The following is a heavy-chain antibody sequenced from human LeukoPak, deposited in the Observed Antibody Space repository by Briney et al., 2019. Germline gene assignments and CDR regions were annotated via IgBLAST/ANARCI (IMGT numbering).Heavy chain of an antibody. CDR1: GGSISSSSYY. CDR3: AREGQYWFDP. D-gene: IGHD6-19*01. V-gene: IGHV4-39*07. CDR2: IYYSGST. Sequence: SETLSLTCTVSGGSISSSSYYWGWIRQPPGKGLEWIGSIYYSGSTYYNPSLKSRVTISVDTSKNQFSPKLSSVTAADTAVYYCAREGQYWFDPWGQGTLVTVSS. J-gene: IGHJ5*02.